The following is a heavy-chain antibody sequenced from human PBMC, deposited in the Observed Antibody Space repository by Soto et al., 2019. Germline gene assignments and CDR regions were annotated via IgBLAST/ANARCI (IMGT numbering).Heavy chain of an antibody. V-gene: IGHV3-11*05. J-gene: IGHJ4*02. CDR1: GFTFSDSY. D-gene: IGHD3-9*01. CDR2: ISGNSRYT. CDR3: ARGRYFDWLAFDY. Sequence: VGSLRLSCAASGFTFSDSYVSWIRQAPGKGLEWVSYISGNSRYTNYADSVKGRFTISRDNAKNSLYLQMNSLGAEDTAVYYCARGRYFDWLAFDYWGQGSLVTGSS.